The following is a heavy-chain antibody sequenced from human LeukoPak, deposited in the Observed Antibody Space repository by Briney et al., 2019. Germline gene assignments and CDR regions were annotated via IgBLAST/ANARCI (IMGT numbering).Heavy chain of an antibody. V-gene: IGHV3-66*01. CDR3: ARDLRFSTSGY. Sequence: PGGSLRLSCAASGFTFSSNYMSWVRQAPGKGLEWVSVIYSGGSTYYADSVKGRFTISRDNSKNTLYLQMNSLRAEDTAVYYCARDLRFSTSGYWGQGTLVTVSS. J-gene: IGHJ4*02. D-gene: IGHD6-6*01. CDR1: GFTFSSNY. CDR2: IYSGGST.